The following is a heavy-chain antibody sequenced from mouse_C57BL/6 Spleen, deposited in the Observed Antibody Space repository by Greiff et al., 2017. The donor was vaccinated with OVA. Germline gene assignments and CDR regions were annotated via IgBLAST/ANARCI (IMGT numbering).Heavy chain of an antibody. D-gene: IGHD3-2*02. V-gene: IGHV1-54*01. CDR2: LNPGSGGP. CDR3: ARSVGSSGYDY. CDR1: GYAFTNSL. Sequence: QVQLQQSGAELVRPGTSVKVSCTASGYAFTNSLMEWVKQRPGQGLEWVGVLNPGSGGPTYNEKFKGKATLTADKSSSTAYMQLSSLTSEDSAVYFCARSVGSSGYDYWGQGTTLTVSS. J-gene: IGHJ2*01.